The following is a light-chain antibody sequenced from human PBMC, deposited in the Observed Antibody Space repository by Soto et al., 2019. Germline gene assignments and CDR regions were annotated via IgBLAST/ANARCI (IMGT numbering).Light chain of an antibody. CDR2: GAS. CDR3: QQYNNWPRT. CDR1: QSVGSN. V-gene: IGKV3-15*01. Sequence: ERMMTQSPATLSVSPGERATLSCRASQSVGSNLAWYQQKPGQAPRLLIYGASTRATGVPARFSGSGSGTEFTLTISSLQSEDFAVYYCQQYNNWPRTFGQGTKVDIK. J-gene: IGKJ1*01.